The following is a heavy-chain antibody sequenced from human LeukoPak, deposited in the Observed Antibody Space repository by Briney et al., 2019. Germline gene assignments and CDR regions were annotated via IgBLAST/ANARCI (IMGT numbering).Heavy chain of an antibody. CDR3: AKRRYDSSGHFDS. CDR2: ISGSGGST. Sequence: GGSLRLSCAASGFTFSSYGMSWVRQAPGKGLEWVSAISGSGGSTYYADSVKGRFTISKDNSKNTLYMRMSSLRAEDTAVYYCAKRRYDSSGHFDSLGQGTLVTVSS. V-gene: IGHV3-23*01. CDR1: GFTFSSYG. J-gene: IGHJ5*01. D-gene: IGHD3-22*01.